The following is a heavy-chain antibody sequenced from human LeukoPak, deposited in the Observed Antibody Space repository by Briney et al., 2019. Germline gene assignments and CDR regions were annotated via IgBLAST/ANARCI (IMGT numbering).Heavy chain of an antibody. CDR2: IIPILGIA. CDR1: GGTFSSYA. Sequence: GASVKVSCKASGGTFSSYAISWVRQAPGQGLEWMGRIIPILGIANYAQKFQERVTITRDMSTSTAYMELSSLRSEDTAVYYCAATVGDYPQDYWGQGTLVTVSS. CDR3: AATVGDYPQDY. D-gene: IGHD4-17*01. J-gene: IGHJ4*02. V-gene: IGHV1-69*04.